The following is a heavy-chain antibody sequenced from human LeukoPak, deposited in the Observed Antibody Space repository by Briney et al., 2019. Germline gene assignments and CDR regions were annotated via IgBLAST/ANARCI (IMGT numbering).Heavy chain of an antibody. D-gene: IGHD1-26*01. Sequence: PSETLSLTCTVSGGSISSYYWSWIRQPPGKGLEWIGYIYYSGSTNYNPSLKSRVTISVDQSRNQFSLKRSSVTAADTAVYYCATHRDQWDPLSWFDPWGQGTLVTVSS. J-gene: IGHJ5*02. CDR1: GGSISSYY. CDR3: ATHRDQWDPLSWFDP. V-gene: IGHV4-59*08. CDR2: IYYSGST.